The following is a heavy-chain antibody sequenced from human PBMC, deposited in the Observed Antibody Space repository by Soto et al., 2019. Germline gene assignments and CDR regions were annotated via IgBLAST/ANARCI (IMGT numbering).Heavy chain of an antibody. J-gene: IGHJ4*02. V-gene: IGHV1-69*12. Sequence: QVQLVQSGAEMKKPGSSLKVSCKASGGTLNSYVITWVRQAPGQGLEWMGGIIPIFGTTNYAQKFQGRVTITADEATSPAYMGLSSLRSEDTAVYYCATEKPDDSGDLVGSFDCWGQGTLVTVSS. D-gene: IGHD4-17*01. CDR1: GGTLNSYV. CDR2: IIPIFGTT. CDR3: ATEKPDDSGDLVGSFDC.